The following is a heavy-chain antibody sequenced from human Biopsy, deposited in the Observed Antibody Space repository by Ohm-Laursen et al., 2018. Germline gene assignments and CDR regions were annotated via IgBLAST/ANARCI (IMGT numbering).Heavy chain of an antibody. CDR3: TRDVKRYCSGTSCYSGYFGMDV. CDR2: IFYSGIT. D-gene: IGHD2-2*01. J-gene: IGHJ6*02. CDR1: GGSVSSNVAY. V-gene: IGHV4-39*07. Sequence: SDTLSLTCTVSGGSVSSNVAYWAWIRQPPGKGLESIGSIFYSGITYYNPSLKSRVTISLDTSKNQFSLKLNSVTAADTAVYFCTRDVKRYCSGTSCYSGYFGMDVWGQGTTVTVSS.